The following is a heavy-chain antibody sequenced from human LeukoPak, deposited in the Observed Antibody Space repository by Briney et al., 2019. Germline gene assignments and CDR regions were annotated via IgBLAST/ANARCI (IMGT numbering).Heavy chain of an antibody. CDR2: VNWDGGTT. J-gene: IGHJ4*02. D-gene: IGHD2-2*01. CDR1: GFTFDDYA. Sequence: GGSLRLSCAASGFTFDDYAMHWVRQAPGRGLEWVSLVNWDGGTTYYADSVKGRFTISRGNNKNSLYLQMNSLRLEDTALYYCVKDIGPVTSSPRSDYWGQGTLVTVSS. CDR3: VKDIGPVTSSPRSDY. V-gene: IGHV3-43D*03.